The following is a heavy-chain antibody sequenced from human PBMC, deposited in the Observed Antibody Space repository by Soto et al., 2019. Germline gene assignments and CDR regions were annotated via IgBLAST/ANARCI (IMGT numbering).Heavy chain of an antibody. Sequence: RASVKVSCKASGYTFTGYYMHWVRQAPGQGLEWMGWINPNSGGTNYAQKFQGWVTMTRDTSISTAYMELSRLRSDDTAVYYCARAHEQQLPWFDPWGQGTLVTVSS. CDR1: GYTFTGYY. V-gene: IGHV1-2*04. CDR2: INPNSGGT. D-gene: IGHD6-13*01. J-gene: IGHJ5*02. CDR3: ARAHEQQLPWFDP.